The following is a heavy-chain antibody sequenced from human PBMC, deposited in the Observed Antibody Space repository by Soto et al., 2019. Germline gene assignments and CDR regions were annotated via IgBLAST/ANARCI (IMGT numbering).Heavy chain of an antibody. J-gene: IGHJ4*02. CDR1: GGSISSGGYS. Sequence: QLQLQESGSGLVKPSQTLSLTCAVSGGSISSGGYSWSWIRQPPGKGLEWIGYIDHSGSTYYNPSLNSRVTISVDRSKNQFSRKWGSVTAADTAVYYCARGGGYTFDYWGQGTLVTVSS. CDR3: ARGGGYTFDY. D-gene: IGHD3-16*01. V-gene: IGHV4-30-2*01. CDR2: IDHSGST.